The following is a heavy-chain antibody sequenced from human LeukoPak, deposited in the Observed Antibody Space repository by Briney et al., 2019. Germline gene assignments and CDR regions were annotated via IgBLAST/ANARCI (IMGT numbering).Heavy chain of an antibody. V-gene: IGHV1-8*02. CDR2: MNPNSGNT. D-gene: IGHD3-22*01. Sequence: EASVKVSCKASGYTFTGYYMHWVRQAPGQGLEWMGWMNPNSGNTGYAQKFQGRVTMTRNTSISTAYMELSSLRSEDTAVYYCARVAGDSSGYLGYYYYGMDVWGQGTTVTVSS. J-gene: IGHJ6*02. CDR3: ARVAGDSSGYLGYYYYGMDV. CDR1: GYTFTGYY.